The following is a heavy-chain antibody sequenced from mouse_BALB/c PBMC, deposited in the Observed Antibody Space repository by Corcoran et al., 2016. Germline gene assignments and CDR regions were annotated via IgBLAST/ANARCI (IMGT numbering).Heavy chain of an antibody. Sequence: EVLLQQAAPELVKPGASVKIPCKASGYTFTDYIMDWVKQSHGKSLEWIGHINPNNGGTIYNQKFKGKATLTVGKSSSTAYMELRSLTSEYTAVDYGAREDYYGVCAYWGQGTLVTVSA. D-gene: IGHD1-1*01. CDR1: GYTFTDYI. CDR2: INPNNGGT. CDR3: AREDYYGVCAY. J-gene: IGHJ3*01. V-gene: IGHV1-18*01.